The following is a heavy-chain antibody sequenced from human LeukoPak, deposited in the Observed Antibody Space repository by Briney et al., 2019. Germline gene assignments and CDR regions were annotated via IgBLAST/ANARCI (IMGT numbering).Heavy chain of an antibody. V-gene: IGHV3-30*04. J-gene: IGHJ6*03. CDR2: ISYDGSNK. CDR3: ARDRDYYGSGSYYMDV. CDR1: GFTFSSYA. Sequence: PGGSLRLSCAASGFTFSSYAMHWVRQAPGKGLEWVAVISYDGSNKYYADSVKGRFTISRDNSKNTLYLQMNSLRAEDTAVYYCARDRDYYGSGSYYMDVWGKGTTVTVSS. D-gene: IGHD3-10*01.